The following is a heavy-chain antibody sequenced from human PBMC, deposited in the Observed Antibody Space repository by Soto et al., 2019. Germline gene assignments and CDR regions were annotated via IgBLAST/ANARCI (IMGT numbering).Heavy chain of an antibody. D-gene: IGHD2-2*02. Sequence: SQTLSLTCAISGDSVSSNSAAWNWIRQSPSRGLEWLGRTYYRSKWYNDYAVSVKSRITINPDTSKNQFSLQLNSVTPEDTAVYYCARGYCSSTSCYTGVEESYGMDVGCQGTTVTVSS. CDR3: ARGYCSSTSCYTGVEESYGMDV. CDR1: GDSVSSNSAA. J-gene: IGHJ6*02. CDR2: TYYRSKWYN. V-gene: IGHV6-1*01.